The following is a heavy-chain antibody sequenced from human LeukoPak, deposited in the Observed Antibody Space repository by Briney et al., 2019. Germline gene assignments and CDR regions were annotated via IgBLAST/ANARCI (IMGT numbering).Heavy chain of an antibody. CDR2: IYNGVNT. Sequence: PSETLSLTCTVSGASVSSASYWTWIRQPPGKGVEWIAHIYNGVNTNYNPSLKSRVTVSVDTSKNQFSLRLNSVTAADTAVYYCARSRAFNSGAFDPWGQGSLVTVSS. V-gene: IGHV4-61*01. CDR1: GASVSSASY. J-gene: IGHJ5*02. D-gene: IGHD1-26*01. CDR3: ARSRAFNSGAFDP.